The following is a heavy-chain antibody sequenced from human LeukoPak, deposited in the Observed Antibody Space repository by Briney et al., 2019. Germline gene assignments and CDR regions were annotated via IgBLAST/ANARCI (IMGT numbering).Heavy chain of an antibody. Sequence: SETLSLTCTVSGGSISSSSYYWGWIRQPPGKGLEWIGSIYYSGSTYYHPSLKSRVTISVDTSKNQFSLKLSSVTAADTAVYYCARLREVGFDPWGQGTLVTVSS. J-gene: IGHJ5*02. CDR1: GGSISSSSYY. V-gene: IGHV4-39*01. CDR3: ARLREVGFDP. CDR2: IYYSGST. D-gene: IGHD3-16*01.